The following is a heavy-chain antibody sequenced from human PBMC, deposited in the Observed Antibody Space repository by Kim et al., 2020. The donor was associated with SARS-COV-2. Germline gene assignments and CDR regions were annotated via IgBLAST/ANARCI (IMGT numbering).Heavy chain of an antibody. V-gene: IGHV3-30*04. D-gene: IGHD3-22*01. J-gene: IGHJ4*01. CDR3: ARDALPGMIVATYFDY. Sequence: GGSLRLSCAASGFTFSSYAMHWVRQAPGKGLEWVAVISYDGSNKYYADSVKGRFTISRDNSNNTLYLQMNNLRAEDTYVYYCARDALPGMIVATYFDYWG. CDR2: ISYDGSNK. CDR1: GFTFSSYA.